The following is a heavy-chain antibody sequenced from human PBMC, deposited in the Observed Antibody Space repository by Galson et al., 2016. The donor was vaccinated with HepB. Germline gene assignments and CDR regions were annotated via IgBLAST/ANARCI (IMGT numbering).Heavy chain of an antibody. V-gene: IGHV3-23*01. J-gene: IGHJ3*02. Sequence: SLRLSCAASGFTFSSYAMSWVRQAPGKGLEWVSAISVVDDDTYYADSVKGRFTISRDNSRTTLYLQMNSLRAEDTALNYCAKDIQQWLVRGNDAFDIWGQGTMVTVSS. CDR2: ISVVDDDT. CDR3: AKDIQQWLVRGNDAFDI. CDR1: GFTFSSYA. D-gene: IGHD6-19*01.